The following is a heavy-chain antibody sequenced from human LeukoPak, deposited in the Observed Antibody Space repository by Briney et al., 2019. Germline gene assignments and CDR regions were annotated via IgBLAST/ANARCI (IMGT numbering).Heavy chain of an antibody. CDR3: AREGKPTDGYTGAFDN. J-gene: IGHJ4*02. Sequence: GGSLRLSCAASGFTFSSYWMNWVRQAPGKGLEWVSYISSSGTTKYYADSVKGRFTISRDNAKNSLHLQMNSLRAEDTAVYYCAREGKPTDGYTGAFDNWGQGTLVTVSS. CDR2: ISSSGTTK. D-gene: IGHD5-24*01. CDR1: GFTFSSYW. V-gene: IGHV3-48*03.